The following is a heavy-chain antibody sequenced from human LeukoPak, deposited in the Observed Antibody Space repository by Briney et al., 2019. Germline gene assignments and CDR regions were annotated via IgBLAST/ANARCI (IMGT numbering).Heavy chain of an antibody. V-gene: IGHV3-23*01. CDR3: AKDRGSSSWSANFDY. CDR1: GFTVSSSY. CDR2: ISGSGGST. J-gene: IGHJ4*02. D-gene: IGHD6-13*01. Sequence: PGGSLRLSCAASGFTVSSSYMTWVRQAPGKGLEWVSAISGSGGSTYYADSVKGRFTISRDNSKNTLYLQMNSLRAEDTAVYYCAKDRGSSSWSANFDYWGQGTLVTVSS.